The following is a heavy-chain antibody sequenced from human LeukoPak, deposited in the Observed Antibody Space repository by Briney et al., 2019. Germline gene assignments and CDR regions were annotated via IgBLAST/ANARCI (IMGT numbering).Heavy chain of an antibody. CDR1: GYTFTSYA. CDR2: ISVYNTNT. Sequence: ASVKVSCKASGYTFTSYAISWVRQAPGQGLEWMGWISVYNTNTNYAQKFQGRVTMTTDTSTSTAYMELRSLRSDDTAAYYCARDLYYGSGSELDLWGQGTLVTVSS. D-gene: IGHD3-10*01. J-gene: IGHJ4*02. V-gene: IGHV1-18*01. CDR3: ARDLYYGSGSELDL.